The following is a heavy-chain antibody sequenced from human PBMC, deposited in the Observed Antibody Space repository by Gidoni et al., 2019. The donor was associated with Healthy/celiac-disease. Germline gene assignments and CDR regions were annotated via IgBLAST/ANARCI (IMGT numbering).Heavy chain of an antibody. CDR3: TTGESSSWFGGWDRYYFDY. V-gene: IGHV3-15*01. Sequence: EVQLVESGGGLLKPGGSLRLSCAASGFTFSTAWMSWVRQAPGRGLEWVGRIKSKTDGGTTDYAAPVKGRFTISRDDSKNTLYLQMNSLKTEDTAVYYCTTGESSSWFGGWDRYYFDYRGQGTLVTVSS. D-gene: IGHD6-13*01. CDR2: IKSKTDGGTT. CDR1: GFTFSTAW. J-gene: IGHJ4*02.